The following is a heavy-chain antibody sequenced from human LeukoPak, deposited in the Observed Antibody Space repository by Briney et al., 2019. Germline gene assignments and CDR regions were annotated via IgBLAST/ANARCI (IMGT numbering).Heavy chain of an antibody. D-gene: IGHD1-26*01. J-gene: IGHJ4*02. CDR2: IYTSGST. Sequence: SETLSLTCTVSGGSISSSSYYWSWIRQPAGKGLEWLGRIYTSGSTNYNPSLKSRVTMSVDTSKNQFSLKLSSVTAADTAVYHCARGSLVGATRFFDYWGQGTLVTVSS. V-gene: IGHV4-61*02. CDR3: ARGSLVGATRFFDY. CDR1: GGSISSSSYY.